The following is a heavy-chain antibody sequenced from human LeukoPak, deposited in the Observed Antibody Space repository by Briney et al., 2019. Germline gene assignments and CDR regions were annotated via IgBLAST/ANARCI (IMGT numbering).Heavy chain of an antibody. CDR1: GYTFTGYY. V-gene: IGHV1-2*02. CDR3: AREKEDDSSAQGNFDY. J-gene: IGHJ4*02. CDR2: INPNSGGT. Sequence: ASVKVSCKASGYTFTGYYMHWVRQAPGQGLEWMGWINPNSGGTNYAQKFQGRVIMTRDTSISTAYMELSRLRSDDTAVYYCAREKEDDSSAQGNFDYWGQGTLVTVSS. D-gene: IGHD3-22*01.